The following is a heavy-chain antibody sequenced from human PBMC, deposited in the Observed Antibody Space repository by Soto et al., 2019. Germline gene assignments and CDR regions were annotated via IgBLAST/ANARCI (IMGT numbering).Heavy chain of an antibody. CDR2: MNPNSGNT. J-gene: IGHJ6*03. Sequence: QVQLVQSGAEVKKPGASVKVSCKASGYTFTSYDINWVRQATGQGLEWMGWMNPNSGNTGYAQKFQGRVTMTRNTSISTAYMELSSLRSEDTALYYCAREGDGYYYYDYYMDVWGKGTTVTVSS. D-gene: IGHD2-21*02. V-gene: IGHV1-8*01. CDR3: AREGDGYYYYDYYMDV. CDR1: GYTFTSYD.